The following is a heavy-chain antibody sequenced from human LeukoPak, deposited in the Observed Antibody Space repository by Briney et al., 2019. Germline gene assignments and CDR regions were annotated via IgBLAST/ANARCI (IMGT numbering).Heavy chain of an antibody. D-gene: IGHD2-2*01. V-gene: IGHV3-21*01. CDR1: GFTFSSYI. J-gene: IGHJ5*02. CDR2: ISSSSYI. CDR3: ARTVTVVVPAANWFDP. Sequence: PGGSLRLSCAASGFTFSSYIMNWVRQAPGKGLEWVSSISSSSYIYYADSVKGRFTISRDNAKNSLYLQMNSLRAEDTAVYYCARTVTVVVPAANWFDPWGQGTLVTVSS.